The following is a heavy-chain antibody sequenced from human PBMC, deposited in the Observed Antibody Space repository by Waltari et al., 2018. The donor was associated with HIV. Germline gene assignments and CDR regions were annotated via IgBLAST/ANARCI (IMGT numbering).Heavy chain of an antibody. CDR2: IWYDGSNK. J-gene: IGHJ3*02. CDR1: GFTFRSYG. Sequence: QVQLVESGGGVVQPGSSLRLSCAASGFTFRSYGLHWVRQAPGKGLEWVAVIWYDGSNKYYADSVKGRFTISRDNSKNTLYLQMNSLRAEDTAVYYCARAKGARDDAFDIWGQGTMVTVSS. D-gene: IGHD1-26*01. CDR3: ARAKGARDDAFDI. V-gene: IGHV3-33*01.